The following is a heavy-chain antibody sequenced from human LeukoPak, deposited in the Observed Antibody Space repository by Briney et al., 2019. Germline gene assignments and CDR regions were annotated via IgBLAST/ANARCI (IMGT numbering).Heavy chain of an antibody. CDR3: ARGGDPNYYASGSYTAH. V-gene: IGHV4-38-2*02. CDR1: GYSISSGYY. J-gene: IGHJ4*02. Sequence: PSETLSLTCTVSGYSISSGYYWGWIRQPPGKGLEWIGSFYHSGSTYYNPSLKNRVTILIDTSKSQFSLKLSSVTAADTAVYYCARGGDPNYYASGSYTAHWGQGTLVTVSS. D-gene: IGHD3-10*01. CDR2: FYHSGST.